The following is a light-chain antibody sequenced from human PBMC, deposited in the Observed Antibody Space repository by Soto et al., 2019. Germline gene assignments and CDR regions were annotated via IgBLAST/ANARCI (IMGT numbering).Light chain of an antibody. CDR2: DAS. V-gene: IGKV1-5*01. CDR3: QHYNSYA. J-gene: IGKJ1*01. CDR1: QSISSW. Sequence: DIQMTQSPSTLSASVGDRVTITCRASQSISSWLAWYQQKPGKAPKLLIYDASSLERGVPSRFSGSGSGTQFTLTISSLQPDDFATYFCQHYNSYAFGQGTKVDIK.